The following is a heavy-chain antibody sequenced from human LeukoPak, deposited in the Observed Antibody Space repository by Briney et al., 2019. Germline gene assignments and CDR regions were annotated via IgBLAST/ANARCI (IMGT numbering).Heavy chain of an antibody. CDR1: GFTFDDYG. J-gene: IGHJ3*02. Sequence: PGGSLRLSCAASGFTFDDYGIHWVRQAPGKGLEWVAGISWNSGSMDYADSVEGRFTISRDNAKNSLYLQMNNLRAEDTALYYCAKDIGLRDYYGSGIYAFDIWGQGTMVTVSS. CDR2: ISWNSGSM. V-gene: IGHV3-9*01. D-gene: IGHD3-10*01. CDR3: AKDIGLRDYYGSGIYAFDI.